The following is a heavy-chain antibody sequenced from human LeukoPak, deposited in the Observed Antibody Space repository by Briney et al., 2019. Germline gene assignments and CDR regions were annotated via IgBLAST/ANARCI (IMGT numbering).Heavy chain of an antibody. CDR1: GFTFSSYW. CDR3: ASASRDGYFY. Sequence: TGGPLRLPCAASGFTFSSYWMHWVREAPGKALVWVSHINSDGSSTSYADSVKGRFTISRDNAKNTLYLQMNSLRAEDTAVYYCASASRDGYFYWGQGILVTVSS. D-gene: IGHD5-24*01. CDR2: INSDGSST. J-gene: IGHJ4*02. V-gene: IGHV3-74*01.